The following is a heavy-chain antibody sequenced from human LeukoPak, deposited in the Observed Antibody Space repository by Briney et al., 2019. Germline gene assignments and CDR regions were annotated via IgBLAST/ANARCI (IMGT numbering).Heavy chain of an antibody. CDR3: ARNPYDFWSGYYLFDY. Sequence: GASVKVSCKASGGTFSSYTISWVRQAPGQGLEWMGRIIPILGIANYAQKFQGRVTITADKSTSTAYMELSSLRSEDTAVYYCARNPYDFWSGYYLFDYWGQGTLVTVSS. V-gene: IGHV1-69*02. CDR1: GGTFSSYT. CDR2: IIPILGIA. J-gene: IGHJ4*02. D-gene: IGHD3-3*01.